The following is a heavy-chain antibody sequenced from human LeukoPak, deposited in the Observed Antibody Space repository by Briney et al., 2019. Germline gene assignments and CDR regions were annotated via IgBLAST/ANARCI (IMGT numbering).Heavy chain of an antibody. CDR3: AESSSSFRYYYYYMDV. V-gene: IGHV1-69*06. CDR1: GGTFSSYA. J-gene: IGHJ6*03. CDR2: IIPIFGTA. D-gene: IGHD6-13*01. Sequence: ASVKVSCKASGGTFSSYAISWVRQAPGQGLEWMGGIIPIFGTANYAQKFQGRVTITADKSTSTAYMELSSLRSEDTAAYYCAESSSSFRYYYYYMDVWGKGTTVTVSS.